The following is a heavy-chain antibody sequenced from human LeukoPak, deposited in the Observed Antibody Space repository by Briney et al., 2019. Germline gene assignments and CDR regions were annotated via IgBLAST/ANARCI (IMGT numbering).Heavy chain of an antibody. Sequence: PSETLSLTCTVSGGSISSGGYYWSWIRQHPWKGLEWIGYIYYSGSTYYNPSLKSRVTISVDTSKNQFSLKLSSVTAADTAVYYCARDYYDSSGWGLYYYMDVWGKGTTVTVSS. V-gene: IGHV4-31*03. J-gene: IGHJ6*03. CDR1: GGSISSGGYY. CDR3: ARDYYDSSGWGLYYYMDV. D-gene: IGHD3-22*01. CDR2: IYYSGST.